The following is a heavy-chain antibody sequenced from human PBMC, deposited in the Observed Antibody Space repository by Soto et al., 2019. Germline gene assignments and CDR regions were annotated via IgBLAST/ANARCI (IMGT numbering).Heavy chain of an antibody. D-gene: IGHD5-12*01. Sequence: QVQLVQSGAEVKKPGSSVKVSCRASGVSFTDHGISWLRQAPGQGLEWIGRFTPKVGTANYAPKFQGRVSITADESKTTASVTLSSLRPEDTAVYFCARRVVSGFDHWYFDLWGRGTLITVSS. CDR1: GVSFTDHG. V-gene: IGHV1-69*18. CDR3: ARRVVSGFDHWYFDL. J-gene: IGHJ2*01. CDR2: FTPKVGTA.